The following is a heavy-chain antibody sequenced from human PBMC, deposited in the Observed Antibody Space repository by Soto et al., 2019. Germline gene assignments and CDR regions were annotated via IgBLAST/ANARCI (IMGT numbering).Heavy chain of an antibody. CDR2: ITSDGKSK. V-gene: IGHV3-74*01. CDR1: GFNFTNHW. CDR3: ARESGDWPLNWFDP. J-gene: IGHJ5*02. Sequence: VHLVESGGGLVQPGGSLRLSCAASGFNFTNHWMHWVRQAPGKGLVWVSRITSDGKSKAYAESVKGRFAISRDNAKNTVYLQMNGLTVVDTAVYYCARESGDWPLNWFDPWGQGTLVTVSS. D-gene: IGHD2-21*02.